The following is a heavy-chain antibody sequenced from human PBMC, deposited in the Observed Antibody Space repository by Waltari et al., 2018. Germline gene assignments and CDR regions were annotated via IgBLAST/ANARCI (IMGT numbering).Heavy chain of an antibody. V-gene: IGHV3-21*01. Sequence: EVHLVESGGGLVKPGGSLRLCCAAPGFTCSRYSINWVGQAPGKGLEWVSSISRSSSYIYYADSVKGRFTISRDNAKNSLYLQMNSLRAEDTAVYYCARDHLYNWNYVEYWGQGTLVTVSS. CDR1: GFTCSRYS. J-gene: IGHJ4*02. CDR3: ARDHLYNWNYVEY. D-gene: IGHD1-20*01. CDR2: ISRSSSYI.